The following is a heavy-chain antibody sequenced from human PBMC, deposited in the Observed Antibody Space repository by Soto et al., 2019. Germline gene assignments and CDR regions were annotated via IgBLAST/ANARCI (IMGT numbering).Heavy chain of an antibody. J-gene: IGHJ6*02. D-gene: IGHD3-22*01. Sequence: SETLSLTCAVYGGSFGGYYWSWIRQPPGKGLEWIGEINHSGSTNYNPSLKSRVTISVDTSKNQFSLKLSSVTAADTAVYYCARGKYYYDSSGYLSRTPYYYYGMDVWGQGTTVTVSS. CDR3: ARGKYYYDSSGYLSRTPYYYYGMDV. CDR1: GGSFGGYY. CDR2: INHSGST. V-gene: IGHV4-34*01.